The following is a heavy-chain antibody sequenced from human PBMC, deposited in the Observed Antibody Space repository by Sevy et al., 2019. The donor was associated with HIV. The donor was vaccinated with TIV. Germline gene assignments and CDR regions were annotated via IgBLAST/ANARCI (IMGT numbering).Heavy chain of an antibody. CDR1: GFTFSSYD. CDR3: AREGMSGGYSYGYYYYYGMDV. J-gene: IGHJ6*02. V-gene: IGHV3-13*01. Sequence: GGSLRLSCAASGFTFSSYDMHWVRQATGKGLEWVSAIGTAGDTYYPGSVKGRFTISGENAKNSLYLQMNSLRAGDTAVYYCAREGMSGGYSYGYYYYYGMDVWGQGTTVTVSS. CDR2: IGTAGDT. D-gene: IGHD5-18*01.